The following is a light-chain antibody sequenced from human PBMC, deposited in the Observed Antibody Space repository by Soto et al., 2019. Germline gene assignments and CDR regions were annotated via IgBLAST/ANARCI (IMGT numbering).Light chain of an antibody. CDR1: STNIGSNY. J-gene: IGLJ2*01. Sequence: QSVLTQPPSASGTPGQRVTISCSGSSTNIGSNYVYWYEQLPGTAPKVLIYRNNQRPSGVPDRFSGSKSGTAASPAISGLRTQDEADYDCAAWDDSLSGVVFGGGTKLTVL. CDR2: RNN. V-gene: IGLV1-47*01. CDR3: AAWDDSLSGVV.